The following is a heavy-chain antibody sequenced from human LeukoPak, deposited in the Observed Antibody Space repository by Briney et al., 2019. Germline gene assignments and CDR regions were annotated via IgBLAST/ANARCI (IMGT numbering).Heavy chain of an antibody. J-gene: IGHJ6*03. Sequence: GGSLRLSCAASGFTLSDYFMSWIRQPPGKGLEWVSNIGTSSTTIYYADSVKGRFTISRDNAKNSLYLQMNSLRADDTAVYYCARFAAGGSYYYYMDVWGKGTTVTVSS. CDR1: GFTLSDYF. CDR3: ARFAAGGSYYYYMDV. V-gene: IGHV3-11*04. CDR2: IGTSSTTI. D-gene: IGHD6-25*01.